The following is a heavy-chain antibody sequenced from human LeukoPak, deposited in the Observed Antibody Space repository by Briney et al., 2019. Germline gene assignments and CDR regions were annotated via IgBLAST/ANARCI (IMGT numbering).Heavy chain of an antibody. CDR2: IHRSGTT. D-gene: IGHD3-10*01. V-gene: IGHV4-4*09. CDR3: ARQAYGSGSYERPFDF. J-gene: IGHJ4*02. Sequence: PSETLSPTCSVSGGSIINYYCSSIRQAPGKGLEWIGHIHRSGTTNYHPSLKSRVTISVVTSKNQFSLKLTSVTAADTAVVYCARQAYGSGSYERPFDFWGQGILVTVSS. CDR1: GGSIINYY.